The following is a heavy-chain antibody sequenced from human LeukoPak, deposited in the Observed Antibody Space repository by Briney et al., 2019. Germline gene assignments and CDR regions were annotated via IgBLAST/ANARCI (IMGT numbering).Heavy chain of an antibody. J-gene: IGHJ6*03. CDR1: GFTFTDTY. Sequence: GGSLRLSCAASGFTFTDTYMTWIRQAPGKGLESLSYISPSGTDISYADSVKGRFTISRDNAKNSLYLQMNSLRAEDTAVYYCASGGNYYYYMDVWGKGTTVTISS. V-gene: IGHV3-11*04. CDR3: ASGGNYYYYMDV. CDR2: ISPSGTDI.